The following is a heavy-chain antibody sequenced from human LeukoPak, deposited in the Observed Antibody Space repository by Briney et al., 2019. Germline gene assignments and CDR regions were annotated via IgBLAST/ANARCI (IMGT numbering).Heavy chain of an antibody. J-gene: IGHJ3*02. Sequence: GGSLRLSCAASGFTFSSYWMHWVRQAPGKGLVWVSRINSDGGTTSYADSVKGRFTISRDNAKNTLYLQMNSLRAEDTAVYYCARDTADDAIDIWGQGTMVTVSS. CDR3: ARDTADDAIDI. V-gene: IGHV3-74*01. CDR2: INSDGGTT. CDR1: GFTFSSYW.